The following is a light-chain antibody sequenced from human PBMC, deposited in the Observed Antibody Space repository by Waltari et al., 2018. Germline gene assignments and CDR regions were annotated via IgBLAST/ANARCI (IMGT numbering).Light chain of an antibody. Sequence: DIQMTQSPSTLSASVGDRVTITCRASQSISTWLAWYQQKAGKAPKLLIYDASTLESGVPSRFSGGGSETEFTLTISSLHPDDFATYYCQQYESYAYTFGKGTKLEMK. J-gene: IGKJ2*01. V-gene: IGKV1-5*01. CDR3: QQYESYAYT. CDR2: DAS. CDR1: QSISTW.